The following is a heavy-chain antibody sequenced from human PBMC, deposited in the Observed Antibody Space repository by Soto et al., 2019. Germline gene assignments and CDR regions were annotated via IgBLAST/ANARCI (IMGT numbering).Heavy chain of an antibody. CDR2: INPSGGST. CDR1: GYTFTSYY. D-gene: IGHD3-22*01. Sequence: QVQLVQSGAEVKKPGASVKVSCKASGYTFTSYYMHWVRQAPGQGLEWMGIINPSGGSTSYAQKFQGRVTMTTDTSTSTVYMELSSLRSEDTAVYYCAREYPSNYYDSSGYSDYFDYWGQGTLVTVSS. V-gene: IGHV1-46*01. J-gene: IGHJ4*02. CDR3: AREYPSNYYDSSGYSDYFDY.